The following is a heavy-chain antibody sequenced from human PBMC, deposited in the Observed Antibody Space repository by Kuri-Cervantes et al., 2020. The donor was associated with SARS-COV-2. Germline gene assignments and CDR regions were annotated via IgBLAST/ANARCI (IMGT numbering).Heavy chain of an antibody. D-gene: IGHD4-23*01. CDR2: IYYSGST. V-gene: IGHV4-59*12. J-gene: IGHJ2*01. CDR1: AGSISSYY. CDR3: ARGGGNFLTSDWYFDL. Sequence: ESLKISCTVSAGSISSYYWSWIRQPPGQELEWLGYIYYSGSTKYNPSLESRVTISLDTSRNQFSLKLSSVTAADTAVYYCARGGGNFLTSDWYFDLWGRGTLVTVSS.